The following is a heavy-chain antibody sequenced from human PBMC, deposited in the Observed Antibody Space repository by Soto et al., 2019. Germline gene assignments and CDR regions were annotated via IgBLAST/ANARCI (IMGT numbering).Heavy chain of an antibody. Sequence: QVHLVQSGAEVKKPGASVKVSCKGSGYAFTTYGITWVRQAPGQGLEWMGWISAHNGNTNYAQKLQGRVTVTRDTSTSTAYMELRSLRSADRAVYYCARGWYGDYWGQGALVTVSS. J-gene: IGHJ4*02. CDR2: ISAHNGNT. CDR1: GYAFTTYG. V-gene: IGHV1-18*01. CDR3: ARGWYGDY. D-gene: IGHD2-15*01.